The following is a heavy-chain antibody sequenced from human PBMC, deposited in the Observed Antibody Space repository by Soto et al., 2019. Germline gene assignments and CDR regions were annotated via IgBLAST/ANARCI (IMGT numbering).Heavy chain of an antibody. CDR2: INPNNGDT. J-gene: IGHJ4*02. V-gene: IGHV1-2*02. D-gene: IGHD5-12*01. Sequence: QVQLVQSGAEVKKPGASVKVSCKASGYTFTGYYIHWVRQAPGQGLEWMGWINPNNGDTNYARKLQGRVTMTRDTSTSTAYMEMSSLTFDDTAMYYCARHSGYDYVFDYWGQGTLVTVSS. CDR3: ARHSGYDYVFDY. CDR1: GYTFTGYY.